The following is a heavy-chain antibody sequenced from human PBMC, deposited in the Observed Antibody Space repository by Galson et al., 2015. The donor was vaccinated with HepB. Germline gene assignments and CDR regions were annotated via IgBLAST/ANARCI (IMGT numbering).Heavy chain of an antibody. D-gene: IGHD3-10*01. CDR1: GFTFSSYS. CDR2: ISSSSSTI. V-gene: IGHV3-48*01. CDR3: ARGGAKSGDAFDI. Sequence: SLRLSCAASGFTFSSYSMNWARQAPGKGLEWVSYISSSSSTIYYADSVKGRFTISRDNAKNSLYLQMNSLRAEDTAVYYCARGGAKSGDAFDIWGQGTMVTVSS. J-gene: IGHJ3*02.